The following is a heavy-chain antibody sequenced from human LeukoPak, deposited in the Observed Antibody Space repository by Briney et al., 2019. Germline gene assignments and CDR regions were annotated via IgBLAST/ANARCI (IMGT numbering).Heavy chain of an antibody. D-gene: IGHD6-13*01. V-gene: IGHV3-53*01. CDR1: GYTVSSNS. CDR3: ARDRPIVGAGYYFDY. Sequence: GGSLRLSCAASGYTVSSNSMSWVRQAPGKGLEWVSVIYSGGSTYYADSVKGRFTISRDDSKNTLYLQMNSLRAEDTAVYYCARDRPIVGAGYYFDYWGQGTLVTVSS. CDR2: IYSGGST. J-gene: IGHJ4*02.